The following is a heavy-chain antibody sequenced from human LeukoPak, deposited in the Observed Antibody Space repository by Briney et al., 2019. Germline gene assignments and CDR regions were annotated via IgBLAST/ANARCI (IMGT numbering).Heavy chain of an antibody. D-gene: IGHD2-15*01. CDR1: GFTFNNHD. V-gene: IGHV3-30*18. J-gene: IGHJ3*01. Sequence: GRSLRLSRAASGFTFNNHDMHWVRQAPGKGLEWVAGISYDGRNKYYADSVEGRFTISRDNSKNTLNLQMNSLRTEDTAVYYCAKPRDIDSWAFDVWGQGTMVTVS. CDR2: ISYDGRNK. CDR3: AKPRDIDSWAFDV.